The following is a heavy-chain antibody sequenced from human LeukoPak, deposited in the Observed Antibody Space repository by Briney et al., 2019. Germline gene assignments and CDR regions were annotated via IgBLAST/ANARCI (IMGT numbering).Heavy chain of an antibody. D-gene: IGHD6-6*01. J-gene: IGHJ4*02. CDR2: ISGSSSTI. CDR3: TRGRPGHYYDY. Sequence: PGGSLRLSCVVSGFTFSGYSMNWVRQAPGKGLEWVSYISGSSSTIFYADSMKGRFTVSRDNAKNSLYLQMDSLRDGDTAVYYCTRGRPGHYYDYRGQGSRVTVSS. CDR1: GFTFSGYS. V-gene: IGHV3-48*02.